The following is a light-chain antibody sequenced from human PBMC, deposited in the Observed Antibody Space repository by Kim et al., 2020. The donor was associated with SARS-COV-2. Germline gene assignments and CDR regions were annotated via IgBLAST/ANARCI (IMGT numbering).Light chain of an antibody. V-gene: IGLV3-1*01. Sequence: PGQTASITCSGDKLGDKYVACYQQKPGQSPVMVIYQDTQRPSGIPARFSGSNSGNTATLTVSGTQAMDEAEYYCQAWDSTTGPWVFGGGTQLTVL. J-gene: IGLJ3*02. CDR2: QDT. CDR1: KLGDKY. CDR3: QAWDSTTGPWV.